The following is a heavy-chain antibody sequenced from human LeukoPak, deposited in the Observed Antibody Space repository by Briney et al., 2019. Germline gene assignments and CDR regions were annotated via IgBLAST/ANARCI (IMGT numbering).Heavy chain of an antibody. CDR2: ISSDGGSP. D-gene: IGHD6-13*01. V-gene: IGHV3-64*01. Sequence: GGSLRLSCAASGFTFSSYAMHWVRQAPGKGLEYVSGISSDGGSPFHVNSVKGRFTISRDNSKDTLYLQMGSLRAEDMAVYYCASGSSSPRAFDYWGQGTLVTVSS. CDR1: GFTFSSYA. J-gene: IGHJ4*02. CDR3: ASGSSSPRAFDY.